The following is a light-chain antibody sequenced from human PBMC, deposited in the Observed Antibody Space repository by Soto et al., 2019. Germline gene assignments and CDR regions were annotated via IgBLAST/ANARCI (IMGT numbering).Light chain of an antibody. Sequence: QSVLTQPPSVSGAPGQRVTISCTGSSSNFGAGYDVHWYQQLPGTAPKLLIYGNNNRPSGVPDRFSGSKSATSASLAITGLQAEDEADYYCQSYDTSLSGSVFGGGTKLTVL. CDR1: SSNFGAGYD. V-gene: IGLV1-40*01. CDR2: GNN. CDR3: QSYDTSLSGSV. J-gene: IGLJ2*01.